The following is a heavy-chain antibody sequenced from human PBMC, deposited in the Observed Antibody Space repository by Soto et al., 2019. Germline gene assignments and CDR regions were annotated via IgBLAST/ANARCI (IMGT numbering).Heavy chain of an antibody. J-gene: IGHJ3*02. V-gene: IGHV3-23*01. Sequence: AGGSLRLSCEASGFTLSNYAMSWVRQAPGKGLEWVSNISGGGRSTYHIDSVKGRFTISRDNSKNTLYLQMSSLRAEDTAVYYCAKRTNWNYIRDAFDIWGQGTMVTVSS. CDR1: GFTLSNYA. CDR2: ISGGGRST. D-gene: IGHD1-7*01. CDR3: AKRTNWNYIRDAFDI.